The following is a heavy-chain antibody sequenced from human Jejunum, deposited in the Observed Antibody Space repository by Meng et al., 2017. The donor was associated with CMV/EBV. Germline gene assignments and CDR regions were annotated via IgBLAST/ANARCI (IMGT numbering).Heavy chain of an antibody. D-gene: IGHD3-3*01. CDR2: ISSNGDRT. Sequence: SCAASGFTFSTSEMHWVRQAPGKGLEYVSAISSNGDRTYYTDSVKGRFTISRDNAKNTLYLQMGSLRTEDTAVYYCASWNGHYNGYWGQGTLVTVSS. CDR3: ASWNGHYNGY. CDR1: GFTFSTSE. V-gene: IGHV3-64*02. J-gene: IGHJ4*02.